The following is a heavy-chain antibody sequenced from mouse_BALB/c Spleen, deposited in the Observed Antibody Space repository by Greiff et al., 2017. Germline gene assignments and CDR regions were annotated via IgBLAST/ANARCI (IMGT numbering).Heavy chain of an antibody. J-gene: IGHJ4*01. CDR2: IDPETGGT. CDR3: TRAENFRGAMDY. Sequence: VKLQESGAELVRPGASVTLSCKASGYTFTDYEMHWVKQTPVHGLEWIGAIDPETGGTAYNQKFKGKATLTADKSSSTAYMELRSLTSEDSAVYYCTRAENFRGAMDYWGQGTSVTVSS. V-gene: IGHV1-15*01. CDR1: GYTFTDYE.